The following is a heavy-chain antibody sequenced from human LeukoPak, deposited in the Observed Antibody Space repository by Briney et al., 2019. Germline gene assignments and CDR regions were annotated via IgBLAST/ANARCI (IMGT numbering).Heavy chain of an antibody. Sequence: GGSLRLSCAASVFTFSSYSMNWVRQAPGKGLEWVSSISSSSSYIYYADSVKGRFTISRDNAKNSLYLQMNSLRAEDTAVYYCARDLTVALDYWGQGTLVTVSS. CDR1: VFTFSSYS. V-gene: IGHV3-21*01. CDR2: ISSSSSYI. D-gene: IGHD6-19*01. CDR3: ARDLTVALDY. J-gene: IGHJ4*02.